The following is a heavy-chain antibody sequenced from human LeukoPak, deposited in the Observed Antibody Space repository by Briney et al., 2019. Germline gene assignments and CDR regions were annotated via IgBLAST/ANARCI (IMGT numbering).Heavy chain of an antibody. CDR3: ARGPSDPQWLVGYFDY. CDR2: ISGRGDYT. CDR1: GFTFTNYA. Sequence: PGGSLRLSCAASGFTFTNYAMNWVRQAPGKGLHWVSTISGRGDYTYYADSVKGRFTISRDNSKNTLYLQMNSLRAEDTAVYYCARGPSDPQWLVGYFDYWGQGTLVTVSS. J-gene: IGHJ4*02. V-gene: IGHV3-23*01. D-gene: IGHD6-19*01.